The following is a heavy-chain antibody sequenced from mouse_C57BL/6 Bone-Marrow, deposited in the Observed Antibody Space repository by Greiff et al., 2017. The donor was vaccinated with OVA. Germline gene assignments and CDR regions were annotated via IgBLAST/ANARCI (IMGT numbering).Heavy chain of an antibody. CDR3: ARDGNGFDY. Sequence: EVKVVESEGGLVQPGSSMKLSCTASGFTFSDYYMAWVRQVPEKGLEWVANINYDGSSTYYLDSLKSRFIISGDNAKNILYLQMSSLKSEDTATYYCARDGNGFDYWGQGTTLTVSS. CDR1: GFTFSDYY. CDR2: INYDGSST. J-gene: IGHJ2*01. V-gene: IGHV5-16*01. D-gene: IGHD2-1*01.